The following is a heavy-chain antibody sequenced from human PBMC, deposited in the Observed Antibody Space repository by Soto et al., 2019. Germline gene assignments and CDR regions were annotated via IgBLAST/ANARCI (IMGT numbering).Heavy chain of an antibody. CDR3: ATSYYNFWSAYDLAYFDY. D-gene: IGHD3-3*01. V-gene: IGHV4-34*01. J-gene: IGHJ4*02. Sequence: QVHLQQWGAGLLKPSETLSLTCAVYGVSFTGYYWSWIRQPPGKGLEWIGEINHSGSTDYNPSLKSRVTISVDTYKKQFSLKLSSVTAADTAVYYCATSYYNFWSAYDLAYFDYWGQGTLVTVSS. CDR1: GVSFTGYY. CDR2: INHSGST.